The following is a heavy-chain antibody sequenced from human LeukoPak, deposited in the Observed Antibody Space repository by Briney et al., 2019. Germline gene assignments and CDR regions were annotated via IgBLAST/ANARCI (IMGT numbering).Heavy chain of an antibody. D-gene: IGHD2/OR15-2a*01. V-gene: IGHV1-8*01. CDR2: MNPNSGNT. J-gene: IGHJ4*02. Sequence: ASVKVSCKASGYTFTSYDINCVRQATGQGLEWMGWMNPNSGNTGYAQKFQRRVTMTRNTSISTAYMELRSLRSEDRAVYYCARRGNSRRFDYWGQGTLVTVSS. CDR1: GYTFTSYD. CDR3: ARRGNSRRFDY.